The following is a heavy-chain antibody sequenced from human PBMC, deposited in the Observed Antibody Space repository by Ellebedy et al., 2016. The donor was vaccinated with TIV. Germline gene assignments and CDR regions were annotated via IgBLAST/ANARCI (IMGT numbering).Heavy chain of an antibody. J-gene: IGHJ4*02. CDR2: INPNNGAT. Sequence: AASVKVSCKTSGYTFAGYYIHWVRQAPGQGLEWMGWINPNNGATKYAQKFQGRVTMTRATSISTTYTELSSLRSDDASVYYCAKALSAYDYYVLDFWGQGTLLTVSS. CDR1: GYTFAGYY. CDR3: AKALSAYDYYVLDF. D-gene: IGHD3-10*02. V-gene: IGHV1-2*02.